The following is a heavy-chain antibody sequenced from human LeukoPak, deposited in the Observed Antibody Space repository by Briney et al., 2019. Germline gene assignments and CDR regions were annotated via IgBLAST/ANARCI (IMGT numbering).Heavy chain of an antibody. V-gene: IGHV3-30*03. CDR1: GFTFSSYG. D-gene: IGHD4-17*01. Sequence: PGGSLRLSCAASGFTFSSYGMHWVRQAPGKGLEWVAVISYDGSNKYYADSVKGRFTISRDNSKNTLYLQMNSLRAEDTAVYYCARSTVTTPNYYYMDVWGKGTTVTVSS. J-gene: IGHJ6*03. CDR2: ISYDGSNK. CDR3: ARSTVTTPNYYYMDV.